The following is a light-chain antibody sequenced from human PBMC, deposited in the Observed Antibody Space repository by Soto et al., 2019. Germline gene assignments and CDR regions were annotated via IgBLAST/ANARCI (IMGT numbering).Light chain of an antibody. CDR3: PQSYSTPCT. CDR1: QSISSY. CDR2: AAS. Sequence: DIQMTQSPSSLSASVGARVTITCRASQSISSYLNWYQQKPGKAPKLLIYAASSLQSGVPPRFSRSGSGTDFTLTISSLQPEDFATYYCPQSYSTPCTFGQGTKVEIK. V-gene: IGKV1-39*01. J-gene: IGKJ1*01.